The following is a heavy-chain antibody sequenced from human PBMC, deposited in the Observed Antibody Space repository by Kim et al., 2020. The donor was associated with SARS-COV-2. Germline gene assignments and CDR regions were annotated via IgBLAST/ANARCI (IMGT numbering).Heavy chain of an antibody. Sequence: GGSLRLSCAASGFTFSSYAMHWVRQAPGKGLEWVAVISYDGINKYYADSVKGRFTISRDNSKNTLYLQMNSLRAEDTAVYYCARDPDDYGDGGLSYGAFEIGGQGTMVTVSS. V-gene: IGHV3-30*04. D-gene: IGHD4-17*01. CDR2: ISYDGINK. J-gene: IGHJ3*02. CDR1: GFTFSSYA. CDR3: ARDPDDYGDGGLSYGAFEI.